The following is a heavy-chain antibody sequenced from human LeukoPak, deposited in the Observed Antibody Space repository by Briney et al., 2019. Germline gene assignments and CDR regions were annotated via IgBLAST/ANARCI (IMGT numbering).Heavy chain of an antibody. J-gene: IGHJ6*03. V-gene: IGHV3-23*01. Sequence: AGPLRLSCAASGFTFSSYAMSWVRQAPGKGLEWVSAISGSGGSTYYADSVKGRFTISRDNSKNTLYLQMNSLRAEDTAVYYCAKGHYDILTGYYVYYYYYMDVWGKGTTVSVSS. CDR2: ISGSGGST. D-gene: IGHD3-9*01. CDR1: GFTFSSYA. CDR3: AKGHYDILTGYYVYYYYYMDV.